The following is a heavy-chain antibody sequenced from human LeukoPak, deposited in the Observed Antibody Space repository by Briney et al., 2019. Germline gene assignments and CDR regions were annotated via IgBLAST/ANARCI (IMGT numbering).Heavy chain of an antibody. D-gene: IGHD5-24*01. CDR1: GGSFSGYY. CDR3: ARVAWRRWLQSKRYYFDY. Sequence: SETLSLTCAVYGGSFSGYYWSWIRQPPGKGLEWIGEINHSGSTNYNPSPKSRVTISVDTSKNQFPLKLSSVTAADTAVYYCARVAWRRWLQSKRYYFDYWGQGTLVTVSS. V-gene: IGHV4-34*01. J-gene: IGHJ4*02. CDR2: INHSGST.